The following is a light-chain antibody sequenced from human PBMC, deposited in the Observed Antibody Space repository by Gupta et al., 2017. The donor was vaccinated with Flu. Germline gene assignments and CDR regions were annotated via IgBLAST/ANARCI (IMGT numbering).Light chain of an antibody. V-gene: IGKV1-33*01. CDR1: QDISNY. CDR2: DAS. J-gene: IGKJ2*01. CDR3: QQDDSFPYI. Sequence: DIQMTQSPSSLSASVGDRVTITCQATQDISNYLNWYQQKPGEAPKVLIFDASNLKTGVSSRFSGSGSGTEFTFTISSLQPEDIATYYCQQDDSFPYIFAPGTKMEIK.